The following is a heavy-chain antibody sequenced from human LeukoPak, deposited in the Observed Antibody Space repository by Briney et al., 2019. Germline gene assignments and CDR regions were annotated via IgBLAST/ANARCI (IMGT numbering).Heavy chain of an antibody. D-gene: IGHD6-6*01. V-gene: IGHV3-11*06. CDR1: GFTFSDYY. CDR3: ARDSSPQFPFVY. J-gene: IGHJ4*02. CDR2: ISSSSYT. Sequence: PGGSLRLSCAASGFTFSDYYMSWMRQAPGKGLEWVSYISSSSYTNYADSVKGRFTISRDNAKNSLYLQMNSLRAEDTAVYYCARDSSPQFPFVYWGQGTLVTVSS.